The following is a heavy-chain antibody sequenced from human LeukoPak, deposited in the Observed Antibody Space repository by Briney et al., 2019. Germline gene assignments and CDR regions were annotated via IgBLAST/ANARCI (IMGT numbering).Heavy chain of an antibody. CDR1: GFTFSSYA. V-gene: IGHV3-23*01. J-gene: IGHJ4*02. D-gene: IGHD3-3*01. Sequence: GASLRLSCAASGFTFSSYAMSWVRQAPGKGLEWVSAISGSGGSTYYADSVKGRFTISRDNSKNTLYLQMNSLRAEDTAVYHCAKDGDITIFGVATYFDYWDQGTLVTVSS. CDR2: ISGSGGST. CDR3: AKDGDITIFGVATYFDY.